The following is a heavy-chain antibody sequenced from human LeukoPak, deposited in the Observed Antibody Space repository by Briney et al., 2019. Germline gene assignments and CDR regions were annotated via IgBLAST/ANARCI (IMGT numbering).Heavy chain of an antibody. V-gene: IGHV1-18*01. Sequence: ASVKVSCKTSGYTFASYGVSWVRQAPGQGLEWMAWISPYNGNTNYAQKLPGRVTLTTETSTSTAYMELRSLRSDDTAVYYCARHYYGSGTYYHFDSWGQGTLVTVSS. J-gene: IGHJ4*02. D-gene: IGHD3-10*01. CDR3: ARHYYGSGTYYHFDS. CDR1: GYTFASYG. CDR2: ISPYNGNT.